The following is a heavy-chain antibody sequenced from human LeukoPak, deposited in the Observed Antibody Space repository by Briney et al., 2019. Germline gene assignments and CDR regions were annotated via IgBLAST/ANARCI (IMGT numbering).Heavy chain of an antibody. CDR1: GGSISSSSYY. V-gene: IGHV4-39*01. CDR2: ISYSGST. D-gene: IGHD6-19*01. Sequence: SETLSLTCTVSGGSISSSSYYWGWIRQPPGKGLEWIGSISYSGSTYYNPSLKSRVTMSVDTAKNQFSLNLSSVTAADTAVYYCARHDIIAVAFSYWGQGTLVTVSS. J-gene: IGHJ4*02. CDR3: ARHDIIAVAFSY.